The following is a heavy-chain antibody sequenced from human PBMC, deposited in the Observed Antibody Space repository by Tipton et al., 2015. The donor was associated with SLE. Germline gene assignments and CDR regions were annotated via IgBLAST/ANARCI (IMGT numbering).Heavy chain of an antibody. V-gene: IGHV4-34*01. J-gene: IGHJ3*02. Sequence: TLSLTCAVYGGSFSGYYWSWIRQPPGKGLEWIGEINHSGSTKYNPTLKSRVTISVETSKNQFSLKLSSVTAADTAVYYCARGLQSVGAFDIWGQGTMVTGSS. CDR2: INHSGST. D-gene: IGHD4-11*01. CDR3: ARGLQSVGAFDI. CDR1: GGSFSGYY.